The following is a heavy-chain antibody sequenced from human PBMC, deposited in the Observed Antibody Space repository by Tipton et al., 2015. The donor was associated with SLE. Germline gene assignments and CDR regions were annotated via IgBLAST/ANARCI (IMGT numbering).Heavy chain of an antibody. J-gene: IGHJ4*02. Sequence: QSGAEVKKPGASLKVSCKASGFTFTSYYIHWVRQAPGQGLEWVGVINPSDGTTAYAQKFQGRVTMTRDTSTDTVYMELSSLRSEDTAVYYCARDTGAAFDYWGQGTLVTVSS. CDR3: ARDTGAAFDY. D-gene: IGHD1-14*01. V-gene: IGHV1-46*01. CDR1: GFTFTSYY. CDR2: INPSDGTT.